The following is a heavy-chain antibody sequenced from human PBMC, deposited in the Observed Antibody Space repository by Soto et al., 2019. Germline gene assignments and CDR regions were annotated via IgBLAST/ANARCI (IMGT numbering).Heavy chain of an antibody. V-gene: IGHV1-69*01. D-gene: IGHD1-26*01. CDR1: GGIFRYSA. J-gene: IGHJ4*02. CDR3: TRGQDARSHSANTYYLDY. CDR2: IIPLLGTT. Sequence: QVQLVQGGGEMKKPGSAVKVSCKASGGIFRYSAFFWVRQAPGQGLEWMGGIIPLLGTTHSAPKFQGRVTFTADESTNTAYMELSSLKSEDTDLYYCTRGQDARSHSANTYYLDYWCQGNLITVSS.